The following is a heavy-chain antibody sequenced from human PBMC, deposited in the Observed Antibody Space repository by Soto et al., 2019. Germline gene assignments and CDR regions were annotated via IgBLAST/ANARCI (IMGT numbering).Heavy chain of an antibody. CDR3: ARFSWYDGDSITNYYMDF. CDR2: ISYTGNT. Sequence: SETLPHTCSVLGESISSRSYCWAWIRRPPGMGLEWIASISYTGNTYYNPSLTSRAAISGDTSKNQFSLKLSFVTAADTAVYYCARFSWYDGDSITNYYMDFWGNGATLTVSS. D-gene: IGHD6-13*01. CDR1: GESISSRSYC. V-gene: IGHV4-39*01. J-gene: IGHJ6*03.